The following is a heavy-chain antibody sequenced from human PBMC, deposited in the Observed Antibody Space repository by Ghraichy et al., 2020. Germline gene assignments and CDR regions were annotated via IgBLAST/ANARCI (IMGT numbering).Heavy chain of an antibody. CDR3: ARAPDHQMQRRDGWQVGATSLYYFDY. CDR2: INHSGST. Sequence: SETLSLTCAVYGGSFSGYYWSWIRQPPGKGLEWIGEINHSGSTNYNPSLKSRVTISVDTSKNQFSLKLSSVTAADTAVYYCARAPDHQMQRRDGWQVGATSLYYFDYWGQGTLVTVSS. V-gene: IGHV4-34*01. CDR1: GGSFSGYY. J-gene: IGHJ4*02. D-gene: IGHD2-15*01.